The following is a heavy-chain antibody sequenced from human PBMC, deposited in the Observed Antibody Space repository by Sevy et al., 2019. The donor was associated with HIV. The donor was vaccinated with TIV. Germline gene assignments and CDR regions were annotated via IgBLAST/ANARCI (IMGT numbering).Heavy chain of an antibody. CDR3: AKGEDCSSTSCYAFDI. CDR2: IWYDGSNK. D-gene: IGHD2-2*01. V-gene: IGHV3-33*06. Sequence: GGSLRLSCAASGFTFSSYGMHWVRQAPGKGLEWVAVIWYDGSNKYYADSVKGRFTISRDNSKNTLYLKMNSLRAEDTAVYYCAKGEDCSSTSCYAFDIWGQGTMVTVSS. J-gene: IGHJ3*02. CDR1: GFTFSSYG.